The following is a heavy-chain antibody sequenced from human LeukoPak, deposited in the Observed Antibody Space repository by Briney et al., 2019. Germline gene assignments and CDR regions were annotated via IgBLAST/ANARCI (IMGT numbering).Heavy chain of an antibody. Sequence: GGSLRLSCAASGFTFSSYAMSWVRQAPGKGLEWVSGISWNSGSIGYADSVKGRFTISRDNAKNSPYLQMNSLRAEDTAFYYCTQGLYNWNGGLGYWGQGTLVTVSS. CDR2: ISWNSGSI. D-gene: IGHD1-20*01. J-gene: IGHJ4*02. CDR3: TQGLYNWNGGLGY. CDR1: GFTFSSYA. V-gene: IGHV3-9*01.